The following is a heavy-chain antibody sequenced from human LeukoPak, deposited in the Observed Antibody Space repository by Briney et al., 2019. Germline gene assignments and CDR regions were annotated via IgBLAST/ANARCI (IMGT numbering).Heavy chain of an antibody. CDR3: ARVGGGWYVYYGMDV. Sequence: GRSLRLSCAASGFTFNNYAMHWVRQAPGKGLEWVAVISYDGSNKYYADSVKGRFTISRDNSKNTLYLQMNSLRAEDTAVYYCARVGGGWYVYYGMDVWGQGTTVTVSS. J-gene: IGHJ6*02. D-gene: IGHD6-19*01. CDR1: GFTFNNYA. CDR2: ISYDGSNK. V-gene: IGHV3-30*04.